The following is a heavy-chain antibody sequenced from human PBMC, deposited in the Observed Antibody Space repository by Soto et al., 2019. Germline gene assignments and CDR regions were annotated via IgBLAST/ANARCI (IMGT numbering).Heavy chain of an antibody. CDR3: AKDPTHRSAQWLVLRPHAFDI. V-gene: IGHV3-23*01. Sequence: PGGSLRLSCAASGFTFSSYAMSWVRQAPGKGLEWVSAISGSGGSTYYADSVKGRFTISRDNSKNTLYLQMNSLRAEDTAVYYCAKDPTHRSAQWLVLRPHAFDIWGQGTMVTVSS. D-gene: IGHD6-19*01. J-gene: IGHJ3*02. CDR2: ISGSGGST. CDR1: GFTFSSYA.